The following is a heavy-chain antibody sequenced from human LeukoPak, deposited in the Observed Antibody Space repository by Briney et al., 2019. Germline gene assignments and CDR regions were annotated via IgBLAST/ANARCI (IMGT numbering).Heavy chain of an antibody. CDR1: GDSVSSNSAA. J-gene: IGHJ6*03. Sequence: SQTLSLTCAISGDSVSSNSAAWNWIRQSPSRGLEWLGRTYYRSKWYNDYAVSVKSRITINPDTSKNQFFLQLNSVTPEDTAVYYCARDLKLRGDYYYYYMDVWGKGTTVTVSS. CDR2: TYYRSKWYN. V-gene: IGHV6-1*01. D-gene: IGHD2-15*01. CDR3: ARDLKLRGDYYYYYMDV.